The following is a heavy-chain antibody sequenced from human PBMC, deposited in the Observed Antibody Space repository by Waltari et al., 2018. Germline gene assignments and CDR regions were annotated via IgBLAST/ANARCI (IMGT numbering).Heavy chain of an antibody. D-gene: IGHD3-22*01. CDR2: IIPIFGTA. V-gene: IGHV1-69*05. CDR1: GGSFSSYA. CDR3: ARAGRRYYDSSGYYHAFDI. Sequence: QVQLVQSGAAVKKPGSSVKVSCKASGGSFSSYAISWVRQAPGQGLEWMGGIIPIFGTANYAQKFQGRVTITTDESTSTAYMELSSLRSEDMAVYYCARAGRRYYDSSGYYHAFDIWGQGTMVTVSS. J-gene: IGHJ3*02.